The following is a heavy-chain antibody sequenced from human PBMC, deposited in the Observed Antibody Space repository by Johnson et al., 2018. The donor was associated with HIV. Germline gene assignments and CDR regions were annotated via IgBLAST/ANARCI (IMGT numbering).Heavy chain of an antibody. CDR2: VWYDGGNK. Sequence: QVQLVESGGGLVQPGGSLRLSCAASGFTFSNYGMHWVRQAPGKGLEWVALVWYDGGNKYYADSVKGRFTIFRDNSENTLYLQMNSLRTEDTAVYYCARGRTQFLEGGAFDIWGQGTMVIVSS. D-gene: IGHD3-3*01. V-gene: IGHV3-33*08. CDR3: ARGRTQFLEGGAFDI. J-gene: IGHJ3*02. CDR1: GFTFSNYG.